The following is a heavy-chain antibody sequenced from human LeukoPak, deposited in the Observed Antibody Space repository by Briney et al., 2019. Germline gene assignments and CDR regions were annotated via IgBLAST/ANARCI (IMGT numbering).Heavy chain of an antibody. CDR1: GFTFSSYE. CDR3: ARGFTVPTTIGSLNYFDS. J-gene: IGHJ4*02. CDR2: ISNSSNYK. V-gene: IGHV3-21*01. D-gene: IGHD4-11*01. Sequence: GGSLRLSCAASGFTFSSYEMNWVRQGPGKGLEWVSFISNSSNYKYYADSVKGRFTISRDNAKNSLYLQVTSLRAEDTAVYFCARGFTVPTTIGSLNYFDSWGQGILVTVSS.